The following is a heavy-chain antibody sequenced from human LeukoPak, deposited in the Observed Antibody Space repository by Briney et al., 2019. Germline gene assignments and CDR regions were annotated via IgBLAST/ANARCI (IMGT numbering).Heavy chain of an antibody. CDR2: IIPIFGTA. V-gene: IGHV1-69*13. CDR3: ARDRGSGSYDYQYYFDY. D-gene: IGHD1-26*01. J-gene: IGHJ4*02. CDR1: GSTFSSYA. Sequence: SVKVSCKASGSTFSSYAISWVRQAPGQGLEWMGGIIPIFGTANYAQKFQGRVTITADESTSTAYMELSSLRSEDTAVYYCARDRGSGSYDYQYYFDYWGQGTLVTVSS.